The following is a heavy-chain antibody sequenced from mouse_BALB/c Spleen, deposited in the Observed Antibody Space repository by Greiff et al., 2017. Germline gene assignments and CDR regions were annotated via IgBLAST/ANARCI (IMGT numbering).Heavy chain of an antibody. V-gene: IGHV14-3*02. D-gene: IGHD1-1*01. CDR1: GFNIKDTY. CDR2: IDPANGNT. J-gene: IGHJ4*01. CDR3: AHYYGSSYAMDY. Sequence: EVKLMESGAELVKPGASVKLSCTASGFNIKDTYMHWVKQRPEQGLEWIGRIDPANGNTKYDPKFQGKATITADTSSNTAYLQLSSLTSEDTAVYYCAHYYGSSYAMDYWGQGTSVTVSS.